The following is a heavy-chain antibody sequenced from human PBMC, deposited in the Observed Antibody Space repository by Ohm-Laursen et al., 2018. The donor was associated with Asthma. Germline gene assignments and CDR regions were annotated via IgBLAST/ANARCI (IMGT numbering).Heavy chain of an antibody. J-gene: IGHJ1*01. CDR3: ARIGPEWELPGREYSLHH. V-gene: IGHV3-21*01. Sequence: LSCAASGYTFSRYSIHWVRQVPGKGLEWVASISTASTFIYYADSVWGRFTTSRDNAKNSVYLQMNSLRAEDTALYYCARIGPEWELPGREYSLHHWGQGTQVTVSS. CDR2: ISTASTFI. CDR1: GYTFSRYS. D-gene: IGHD1-26*01.